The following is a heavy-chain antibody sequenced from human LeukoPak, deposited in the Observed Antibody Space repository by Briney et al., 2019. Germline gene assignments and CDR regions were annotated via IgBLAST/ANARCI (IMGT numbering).Heavy chain of an antibody. D-gene: IGHD2-15*01. J-gene: IGHJ3*02. Sequence: GSLRLSCAASGFIFSSFSMDWVRQAPGKGLEWLSYISNRSTVYYTDSVKGRFTISRDNAKNSLYLQMNSLRVEDTAVYYCARDLVGRGSGAFDIWGQGTRVSVSS. CDR3: ARDLVGRGSGAFDI. V-gene: IGHV3-48*01. CDR2: ISNRSTV. CDR1: GFIFSSFS.